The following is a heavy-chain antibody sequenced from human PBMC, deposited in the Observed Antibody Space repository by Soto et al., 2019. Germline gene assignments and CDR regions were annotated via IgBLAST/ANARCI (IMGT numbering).Heavy chain of an antibody. CDR3: AGRGGSSSPYFFYAMDL. CDR1: GFTFSDYY. Sequence: QVQLVESGGGLVKPGGSLRLSCAASGFTFSDYYMNWVRQAPGKGLEWVAYISASSSTIFYGDSVKGRFTISRDNAKNSLSLQMDSLEAEDTGVYYCAGRGGSSSPYFFYAMDLWGQGTTVTVS. V-gene: IGHV3-11*01. J-gene: IGHJ6*02. CDR2: ISASSSTI. D-gene: IGHD1-26*01.